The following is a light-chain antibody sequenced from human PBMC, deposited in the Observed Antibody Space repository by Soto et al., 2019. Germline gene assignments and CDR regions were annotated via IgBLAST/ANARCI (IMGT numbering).Light chain of an antibody. Sequence: DIQMTQSPSTLSASIGDRVTITCRASQSISSWLAWYQQKPGQAPKLLISKASYLESGVPSRFSGSGSGTDFTLTISSLQPDDFATYYCQQYNVYSLTFGQGTKLEIK. CDR3: QQYNVYSLT. V-gene: IGKV1-5*03. CDR1: QSISSW. CDR2: KAS. J-gene: IGKJ2*01.